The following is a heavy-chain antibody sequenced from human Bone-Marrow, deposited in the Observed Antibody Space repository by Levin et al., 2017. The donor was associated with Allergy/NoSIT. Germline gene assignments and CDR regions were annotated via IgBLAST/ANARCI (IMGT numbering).Heavy chain of an antibody. CDR2: ISSSGSTI. D-gene: IGHD3-10*01. CDR1: GFTFSDYY. CDR3: ARAPSMVRGVITYYYGMDV. J-gene: IGHJ6*02. Sequence: AGGSLRLSCAASGFTFSDYYMSWIRQAPGKGLEWVSYISSSGSTIYYADSVKGRFTISRDNAKNSLYLQMNSLRAEDTAVYYCARAPSMVRGVITYYYGMDVWGQGTTVTVSS. V-gene: IGHV3-11*01.